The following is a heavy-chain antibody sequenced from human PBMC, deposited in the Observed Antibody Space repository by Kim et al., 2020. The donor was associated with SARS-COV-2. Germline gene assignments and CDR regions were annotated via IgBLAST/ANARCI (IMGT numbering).Heavy chain of an antibody. CDR2: IYQSGST. D-gene: IGHD3-10*01. Sequence: SETLSLTCSVSGGSVSSHYWNWIRQPPGRGLEWIGYIYQSGSTDYNPYLISRVSMSIDVSKNQFTLRLRSVAAADTGVYYCARDTVRGGTGVWGQGSTVTVSS. V-gene: IGHV4-59*02. CDR1: GGSVSSHY. CDR3: ARDTVRGGTGV. J-gene: IGHJ6*02.